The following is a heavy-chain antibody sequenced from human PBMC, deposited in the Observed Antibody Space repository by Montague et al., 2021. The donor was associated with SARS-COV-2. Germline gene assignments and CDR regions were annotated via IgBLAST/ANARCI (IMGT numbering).Heavy chain of an antibody. D-gene: IGHD6-19*01. CDR2: IFGSAAGT. CDR3: AKQPGAGAVVYWYFDL. Sequence: SLRLSCAASGFAFNNIAMSWVRQAPGKGLEWVSSIFGSAAGTYYGDSVRGRFTISRDNSKNTLYLQMNSLRAEDTAKYYCAKQPGAGAVVYWYFDLWGRGTVVSVSS. V-gene: IGHV3-23*01. CDR1: GFAFNNIA. J-gene: IGHJ2*01.